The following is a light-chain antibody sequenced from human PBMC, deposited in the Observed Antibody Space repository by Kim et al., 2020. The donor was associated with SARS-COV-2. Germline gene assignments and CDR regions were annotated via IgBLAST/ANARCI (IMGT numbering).Light chain of an antibody. CDR1: SSNIGSNA. Sequence: GQSVTISCSGGSSNIGSNAVSWYQQLPGTAPKLLIYRNDQRPSGVPDRFSGSKSGTSASLAISGLQSEDEADYYCAAWDDSLNGYVFGTGTKVTVL. CDR3: AAWDDSLNGYV. CDR2: RND. V-gene: IGLV1-44*01. J-gene: IGLJ1*01.